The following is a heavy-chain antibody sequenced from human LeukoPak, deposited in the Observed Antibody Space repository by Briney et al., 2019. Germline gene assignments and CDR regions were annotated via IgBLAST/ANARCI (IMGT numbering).Heavy chain of an antibody. Sequence: GGSLRLSCAASGFTFSSYSVNWVRQAPGKGLEWVSSISSSSSYIYYADSVKGRFTISRDNAKNSLYLQMNSLRAEDTAVYYCARRRSDSSGSLRDDWFGPWGQGTLVTVSS. CDR3: ARRRSDSSGSLRDDWFGP. CDR2: ISSSSSYI. CDR1: GFTFSSYS. D-gene: IGHD3-22*01. V-gene: IGHV3-21*01. J-gene: IGHJ5*02.